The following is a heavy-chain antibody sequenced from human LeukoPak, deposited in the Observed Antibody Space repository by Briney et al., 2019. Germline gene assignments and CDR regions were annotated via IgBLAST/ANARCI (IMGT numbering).Heavy chain of an antibody. Sequence: ASVKVSCKASGYTFTGHYIHWVRQAPGQGLEWMGWINPNSGGTNLAQKFQDRVTMTRDTSISTAYLELGSLRSDDTAVYFCARDLATMVVYYYMDVWGKGTTVTVSS. CDR1: GYTFTGHY. V-gene: IGHV1-2*02. J-gene: IGHJ6*03. CDR2: INPNSGGT. D-gene: IGHD3-10*01. CDR3: ARDLATMVVYYYMDV.